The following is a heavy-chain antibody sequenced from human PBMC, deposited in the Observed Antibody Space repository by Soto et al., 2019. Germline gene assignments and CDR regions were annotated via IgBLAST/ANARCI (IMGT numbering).Heavy chain of an antibody. CDR2: ISYDGSNK. V-gene: IGHV3-30-3*01. J-gene: IGHJ6*02. Sequence: GGSPRLSCAASGFTFSSYAMHWVRQAPGKGLEWVAVISYDGSNKYYADSVKGRFTISRDNSKNTLYLQMNSLRAEDTAVYYCARENADLYYYGMDVWGQGTTVTVSS. CDR1: GFTFSSYA. CDR3: ARENADLYYYGMDV.